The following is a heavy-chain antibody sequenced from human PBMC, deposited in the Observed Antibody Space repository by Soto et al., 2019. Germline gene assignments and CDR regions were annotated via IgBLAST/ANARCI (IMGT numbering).Heavy chain of an antibody. J-gene: IGHJ4*02. V-gene: IGHV3-21*01. CDR1: GFTFSSYS. CDR2: ISSSSSYI. CDR3: ARDRNDILTGYYPNYFDY. D-gene: IGHD3-9*01. Sequence: EVQLVESGGGLVKPGGSLRLSCAASGFTFSSYSMNWVRQAPGKGLEWVSSISSSSSYIYYADSVKGRFTISRDNAKNSLDMQMNSMRADDTAVYYCARDRNDILTGYYPNYFDYWGQGTLVTVSS.